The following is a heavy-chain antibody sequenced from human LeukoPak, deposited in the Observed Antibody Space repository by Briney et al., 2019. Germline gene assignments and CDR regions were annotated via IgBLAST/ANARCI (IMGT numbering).Heavy chain of an antibody. Sequence: ASVKVSCKASGYTFTGYYMHWVRQAPGQGLEWVGWINANSGGTNYAQKFQGRVTMTRDTSISTAYMELSRLRSDDTAVYYCARGVVGAPYFDYSGQGTLVTVSS. CDR3: ARGVVGAPYFDY. CDR2: INANSGGT. J-gene: IGHJ4*02. CDR1: GYTFTGYY. V-gene: IGHV1-2*02. D-gene: IGHD1-26*01.